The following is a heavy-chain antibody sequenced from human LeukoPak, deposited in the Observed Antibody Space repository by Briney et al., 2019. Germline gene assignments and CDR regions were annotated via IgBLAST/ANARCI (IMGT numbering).Heavy chain of an antibody. D-gene: IGHD3-22*01. V-gene: IGHV3-48*03. J-gene: IGHJ4*02. CDR2: ISSSGSTI. Sequence: PGGSLRLSCAASGFTFSSYGMNWVRQAPGKGLEWVSYISSSGSTIYYADSVKGRFTISRDNAKNSLYLQMNSLRAEDTAVYYCARAGDTYYYDSSGWIGYFDYWGQGTLVTVSS. CDR1: GFTFSSYG. CDR3: ARAGDTYYYDSSGWIGYFDY.